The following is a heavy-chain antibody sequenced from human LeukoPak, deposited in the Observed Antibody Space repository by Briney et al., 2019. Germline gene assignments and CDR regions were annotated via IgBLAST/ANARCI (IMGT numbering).Heavy chain of an antibody. CDR2: IYYSGST. D-gene: IGHD6-13*01. Sequence: PSETLSLTCTVSGGSISSGGYYWSWIRQHPGKGLEWIGYIYYSGSTYYNPSLKSRVTISVDTSKNQFSLKLSSVTAADTAVYYCARDPGYSSSFFDPWGQGTLVTVSS. CDR3: ARDPGYSSSFFDP. V-gene: IGHV4-31*03. J-gene: IGHJ5*02. CDR1: GGSISSGGYY.